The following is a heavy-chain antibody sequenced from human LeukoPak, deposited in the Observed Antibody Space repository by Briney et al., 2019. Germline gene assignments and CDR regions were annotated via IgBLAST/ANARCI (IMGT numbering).Heavy chain of an antibody. Sequence: SETLSLTCTVSGGSISSGDYYWSWIRQPPGKGLEWIGYIYYSGSTYYNPSLKSRVTISVDTSKNQFSLKLSSVTAADTAVYYCARGTPYGTMIVVVNRYYFDYWGQGTLVTVSS. D-gene: IGHD3-22*01. CDR1: GGSISSGDYY. CDR2: IYYSGST. CDR3: ARGTPYGTMIVVVNRYYFDY. V-gene: IGHV4-31*03. J-gene: IGHJ4*02.